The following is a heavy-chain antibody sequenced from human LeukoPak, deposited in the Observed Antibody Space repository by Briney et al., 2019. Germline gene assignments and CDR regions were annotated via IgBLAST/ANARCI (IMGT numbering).Heavy chain of an antibody. Sequence: SETLSLTCAVYGGSLSGYYWSWIRQPPGKGLEWIGEINHSGSTNYNPSLKSRVTISVDTSKNQFSLKLSSVTAADTAVYYCAIRKLPRWFDPWGQGTLVTVSS. CDR3: AIRKLPRWFDP. CDR1: GGSLSGYY. D-gene: IGHD5-24*01. J-gene: IGHJ5*02. CDR2: INHSGST. V-gene: IGHV4-34*01.